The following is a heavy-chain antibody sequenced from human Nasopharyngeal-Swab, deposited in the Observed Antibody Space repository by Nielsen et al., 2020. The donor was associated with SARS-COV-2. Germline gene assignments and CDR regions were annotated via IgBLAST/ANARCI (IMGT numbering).Heavy chain of an antibody. V-gene: IGHV5-51*01. D-gene: IGHD5-12*01. J-gene: IGHJ6*02. CDR3: ARPKGVATSFKYYFQYGMDV. CDR1: GYSFSSYW. CDR2: IYPRDSDT. Sequence: GESLKISCKGSGYSFSSYWIAWVRQMPGKGLEWMGIIYPRDSDTSYSPSFQGQVTISADKSISTAYLQWSSLKASDTSMYFCARPKGVATSFKYYFQYGMDVWGQGTMVTVPS.